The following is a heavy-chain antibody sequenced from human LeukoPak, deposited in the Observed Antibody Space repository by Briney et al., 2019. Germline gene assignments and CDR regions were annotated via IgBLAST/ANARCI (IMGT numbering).Heavy chain of an antibody. V-gene: IGHV3-48*03. CDR3: AELGITMIGAV. Sequence: GGSLRLSCAASGFTFSSYEMNWVRQAPGKGLEWVSCISSSGSTIYYADSVKGRFTISRDNAKNSLYLQMNSLRAEDTAVYYCAELGITMIGAVWGKGTTVTISS. D-gene: IGHD3-10*02. CDR1: GFTFSSYE. CDR2: ISSSGSTI. J-gene: IGHJ6*04.